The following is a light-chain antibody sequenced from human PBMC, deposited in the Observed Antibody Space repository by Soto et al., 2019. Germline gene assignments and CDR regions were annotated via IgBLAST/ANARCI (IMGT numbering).Light chain of an antibody. CDR1: SSDIGSYNL. Sequence: QSALTQPASVSGSPGQSITISCTGTSSDIGSYNLVSWHQQHPGKAPKLLIYDDNKRPSGVSDRFSGSRSGNTASLTISGLQAEDEADYYCCSYAGSATLVFGGGTKLTVL. CDR2: DDN. J-gene: IGLJ2*01. CDR3: CSYAGSATLV. V-gene: IGLV2-23*01.